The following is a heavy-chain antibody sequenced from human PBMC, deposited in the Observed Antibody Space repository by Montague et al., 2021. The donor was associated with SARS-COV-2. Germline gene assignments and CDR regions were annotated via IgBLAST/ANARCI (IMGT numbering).Heavy chain of an antibody. V-gene: IGHV4-39*07. CDR3: ARGGGYYNYGLDV. D-gene: IGHD3-22*01. Sequence: SETLSLTCTVSGGSTSSSSYYWGWIRQPPGKGLEWIGNIYYSGSTDYSPSLKSRVTISLDTSKNQFSLKVTSVTAADTAVYYCARGGGYYNYGLDVWGPGTTVTVSS. CDR2: IYYSGST. J-gene: IGHJ6*02. CDR1: GGSTSSSSYY.